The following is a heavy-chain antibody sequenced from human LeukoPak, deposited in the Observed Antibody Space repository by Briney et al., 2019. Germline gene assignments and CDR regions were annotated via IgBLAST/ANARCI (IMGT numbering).Heavy chain of an antibody. CDR1: GFTFSSYA. D-gene: IGHD6-19*01. V-gene: IGHV3-23*01. J-gene: IGHJ4*02. Sequence: GGSLRLSCAASGFTFSSYAMSWVRQAPGKGLEGVSAISGSGGSRYYADSVKGRFTISRDNSKNTLYLQINSLRAEDTAVYYCAKDLEAGYFDYWGQGTLVTVSS. CDR3: AKDLEAGYFDY. CDR2: ISGSGGSR.